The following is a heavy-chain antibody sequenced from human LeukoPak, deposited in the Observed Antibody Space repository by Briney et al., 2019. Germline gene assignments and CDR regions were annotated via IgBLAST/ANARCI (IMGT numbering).Heavy chain of an antibody. D-gene: IGHD3-22*01. V-gene: IGHV3-20*04. CDR2: INWNGGST. CDR3: ANLIGATYYYDSSGYYSHY. CDR1: GYKFDDYG. J-gene: IGHJ4*02. Sequence: GGSLRLSCAASGYKFDDYGMSWVRQAPGKGLEWVSGINWNGGSTGYTDSVKGRFTISRDNSKNTLYLQMNSLRAEDTAVYYCANLIGATYYYDSSGYYSHYWGQGTLVTVSS.